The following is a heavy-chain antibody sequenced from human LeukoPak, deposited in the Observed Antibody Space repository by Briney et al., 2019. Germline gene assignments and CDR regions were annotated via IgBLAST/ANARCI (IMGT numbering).Heavy chain of an antibody. D-gene: IGHD6-13*01. CDR3: AKEGSSSWRFDY. CDR2: ISGSGGRT. CDR1: GFPFSSYA. V-gene: IGHV3-23*01. J-gene: IGHJ4*02. Sequence: GGSLRLSCAASGFPFSSYAMSWVPQTPGKGLEWVSAISGSGGRTYYADSVKGRFTIPRDNPKKPLYLQPNSLRPEDTSVYYCAKEGSSSWRFDYWGQGTLVTVSS.